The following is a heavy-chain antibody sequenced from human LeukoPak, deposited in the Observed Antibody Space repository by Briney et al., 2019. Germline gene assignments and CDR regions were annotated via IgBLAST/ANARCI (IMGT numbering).Heavy chain of an antibody. CDR1: GFTFSSYA. Sequence: GGSLRLSCAASGFTFSSYAMSWVPHAPGKGLEWVSDIIGSGGSTYYADSVKGRFTTSRDNTKNTLYLQMNSLRAEDTAVYYCAKSPCAGYTAMVTLQYWGQGTVVTVPS. D-gene: IGHD5-18*01. J-gene: IGHJ4*02. CDR3: AKSPCAGYTAMVTLQY. CDR2: IIGSGGST. V-gene: IGHV3-23*01.